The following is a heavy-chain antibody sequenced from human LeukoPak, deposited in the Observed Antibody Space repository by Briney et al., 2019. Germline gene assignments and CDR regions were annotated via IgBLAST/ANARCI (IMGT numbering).Heavy chain of an antibody. V-gene: IGHV4-34*01. CDR2: IYHSGST. Sequence: SETLSLTCAGYGGSFTGYPWSWLSQSPEKGLEGLGEIYHSGSTNYNPSLKSSVTISVDKSKNPFSLKLSSVTPADPAVYYRARLGLEVSIHYWGQGPLVTVSS. CDR3: ARLGLEVSIHY. J-gene: IGHJ4*02. CDR1: GGSFTGYP. D-gene: IGHD5/OR15-5a*01.